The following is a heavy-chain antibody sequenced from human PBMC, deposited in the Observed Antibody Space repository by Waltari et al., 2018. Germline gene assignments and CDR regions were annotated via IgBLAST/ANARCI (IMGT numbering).Heavy chain of an antibody. Sequence: EVQLLESGGGLVQPGGSLRLSCAASGFTFSAYAMSWVRQAPGKGREWVSVISSSGGVRYHADSVEGRFTISRDNSNNILYLQMNSLRAEDAAIYFCAKKLKVSAGRPLDYWGQGTLVTVSS. CDR1: GFTFSAYA. V-gene: IGHV3-23*01. CDR3: AKKLKVSAGRPLDY. CDR2: ISSSGGVR. D-gene: IGHD6-19*01. J-gene: IGHJ4*02.